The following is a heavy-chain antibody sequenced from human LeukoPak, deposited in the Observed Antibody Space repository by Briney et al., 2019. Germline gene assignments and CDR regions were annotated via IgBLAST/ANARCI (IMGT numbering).Heavy chain of an antibody. CDR1: GFTFSSYW. D-gene: IGHD3-10*01. CDR2: ISGSGGST. V-gene: IGHV3-23*01. Sequence: PGGSLRLSCAASGFTFSSYWMSWVRQAPGKGLEWVSAISGSGGSTYYADSVKGRFTISRDNSKNTLYLQMNSLRAGDTAVYYCAKDFQYTYYYGSGSYVPSAFDIWGQGTMVTVSS. J-gene: IGHJ3*02. CDR3: AKDFQYTYYYGSGSYVPSAFDI.